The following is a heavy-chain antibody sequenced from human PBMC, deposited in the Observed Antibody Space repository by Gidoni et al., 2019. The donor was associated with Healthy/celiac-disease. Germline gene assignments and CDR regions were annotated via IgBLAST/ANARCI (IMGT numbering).Heavy chain of an antibody. Sequence: QVQLVESGGGVVQPWRSLRLSCAASGFTFSSYAMHWVRQAPGKGLEWVAVISYDGSNKYYADSVKGRFTISRDNSKNTLYLQMNSLRAEDTAVYYCARADCSGGSCYYEGAFDIWGQGTMVTVSS. CDR1: GFTFSSYA. D-gene: IGHD2-15*01. J-gene: IGHJ3*02. CDR2: ISYDGSNK. CDR3: ARADCSGGSCYYEGAFDI. V-gene: IGHV3-30*04.